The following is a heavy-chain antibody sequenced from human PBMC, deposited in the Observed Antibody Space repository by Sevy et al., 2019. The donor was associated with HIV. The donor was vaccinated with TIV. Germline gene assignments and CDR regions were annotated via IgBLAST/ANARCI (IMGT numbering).Heavy chain of an antibody. CDR1: GFTFTSDY. V-gene: IGHV3-74*01. J-gene: IGHJ4*02. D-gene: IGHD1-26*01. CDR2: INTDGKII. CDR3: ARGSRGTFGS. Sequence: GGSLRLSCAASGFTFTSDYMHWVRQPPGKGLVWVSHINTDGKIIRYADSVKGRFTTSRVNAKNTLYLQMNSLRAEDTAVYYCARGSRGTFGSWGQGTLVTVSS.